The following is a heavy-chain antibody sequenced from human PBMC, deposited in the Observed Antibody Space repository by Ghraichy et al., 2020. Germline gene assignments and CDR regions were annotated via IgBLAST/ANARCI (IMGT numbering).Heavy chain of an antibody. J-gene: IGHJ4*02. D-gene: IGHD6-13*01. CDR3: ARDGAVDGTEFDY. Sequence: GGSLRLSCSGSGFTFSYYWMDWVRQAPGKGLVWVSHINSDGSVTAYADSVKGRFTISRDNAKNTLYLQMNSLRAEDTALYYCARDGAVDGTEFDYWGQGTLVTVSS. CDR2: INSDGSVT. CDR1: GFTFSYYW. V-gene: IGHV3-74*01.